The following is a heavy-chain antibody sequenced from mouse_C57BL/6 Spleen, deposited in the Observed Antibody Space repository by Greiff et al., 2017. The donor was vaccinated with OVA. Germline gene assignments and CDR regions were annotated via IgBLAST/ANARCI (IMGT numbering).Heavy chain of an antibody. CDR1: GYSITSGYY. V-gene: IGHV3-6*01. D-gene: IGHD2-5*01. Sequence: VQLKESGPGLVKPSQSLSLTCSVTGYSITSGYYWNWIRQFPGNKLEWMGYISYDGSNNYNPSLKNRISITRDTSKNQFFLKLNSVTTEDTATYYCASYYSKGSFAYWGQGTLVTVSA. CDR3: ASYYSKGSFAY. J-gene: IGHJ3*01. CDR2: ISYDGSN.